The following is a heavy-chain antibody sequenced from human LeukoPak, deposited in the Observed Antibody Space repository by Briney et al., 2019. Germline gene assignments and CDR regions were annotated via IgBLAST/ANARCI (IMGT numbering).Heavy chain of an antibody. Sequence: SETLSLTCAVYGGSFSGYYWSWIRQPPGKGLEWIGEINHSGSTNYNPSLKSRVTISVDTSKNQFSLKLSSVTAADPAVYYCARYDGYCSSTSCRPGFDPWSQGTLVTVPS. CDR1: GGSFSGYY. D-gene: IGHD2-2*01. J-gene: IGHJ5*02. CDR2: INHSGST. CDR3: ARYDGYCSSTSCRPGFDP. V-gene: IGHV4-34*01.